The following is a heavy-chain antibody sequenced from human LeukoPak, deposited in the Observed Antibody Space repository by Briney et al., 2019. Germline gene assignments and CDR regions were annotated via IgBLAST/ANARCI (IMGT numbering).Heavy chain of an antibody. D-gene: IGHD6-13*01. V-gene: IGHV3-21*01. CDR2: ITSKSSYK. CDR3: ARDPIAAAASGGDY. Sequence: GGSLRLSCSASGFTFSSYSMNWVRQAPGKGLEWVSSITSKSSYKYYADSVKGRFTIPRDNAKNSLYLQMNSLRAEDTAVYYCARDPIAAAASGGDYWGQGTLVTVSS. CDR1: GFTFSSYS. J-gene: IGHJ4*02.